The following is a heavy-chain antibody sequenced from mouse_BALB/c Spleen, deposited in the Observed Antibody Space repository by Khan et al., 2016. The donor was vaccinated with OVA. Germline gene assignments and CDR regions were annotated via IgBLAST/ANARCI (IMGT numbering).Heavy chain of an antibody. CDR3: TRAYYGNDYYAMDN. J-gene: IGHJ4*01. D-gene: IGHD2-2*01. CDR2: ISRGGGYT. V-gene: IGHV5-6*01. CDR1: GFNFSSYG. Sequence: EVELVESGGDLVKPGGSLKLSCAASGFNFSSYGMSWVRQTPDKRLEWVANISRGGGYTYYADSVKGRFTISRDNAKNTLYLQMSSLKSEDTAMFYCTRAYYGNDYYAMDNWGQGTSVTVSS.